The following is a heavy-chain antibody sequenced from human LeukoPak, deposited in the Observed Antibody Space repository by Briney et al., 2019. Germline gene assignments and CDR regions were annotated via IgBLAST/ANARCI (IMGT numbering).Heavy chain of an antibody. CDR2: IRYDGSNK. J-gene: IGHJ4*02. Sequence: GGSLRLSCAASGFTFNNCDIHWVRQAPGKGLEWVAFIRYDGSNKYYADSVKGRFTISRDNSKNTLYLQMNSLRAEDTAVYYCAKRSIGSRPPFDYWGQGTLVTVSS. D-gene: IGHD2-2*03. V-gene: IGHV3-30*02. CDR1: GFTFNNCD. CDR3: AKRSIGSRPPFDY.